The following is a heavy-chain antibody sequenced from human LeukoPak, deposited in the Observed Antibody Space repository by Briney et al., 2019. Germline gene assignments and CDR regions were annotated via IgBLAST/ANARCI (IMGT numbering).Heavy chain of an antibody. J-gene: IGHJ4*02. V-gene: IGHV4-4*07. D-gene: IGHD2-15*01. CDR2: FEPSGTT. Sequence: PSETLSLTCTVSGASLENHYWSWIRQPAGKGLEWIGRFEPSGTTKYNPSLKSRITMSVDTSKNQFSLKLSSVTAADTAVYFCAREGRSTTPGYWGQGTLVTVSS. CDR1: GASLENHY. CDR3: AREGRSTTPGY.